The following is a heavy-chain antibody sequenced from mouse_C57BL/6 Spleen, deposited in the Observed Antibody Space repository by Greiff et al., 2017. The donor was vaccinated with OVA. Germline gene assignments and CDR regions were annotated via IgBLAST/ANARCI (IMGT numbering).Heavy chain of an antibody. CDR3: ARTGTQKYYFDY. J-gene: IGHJ2*01. CDR2: IYPGSGNT. CDR1: GYTFTDYY. V-gene: IGHV1-76*01. D-gene: IGHD3-3*01. Sequence: QVQLKQSGAELVRPGASVKLSCKASGYTFTDYYINWVKQRPGQGLEWIARIYPGSGNTYYNEKFKGKATLTAEKSSSTAYMQLSSLTSEDSAVYFCARTGTQKYYFDYWGQGTTLTVSS.